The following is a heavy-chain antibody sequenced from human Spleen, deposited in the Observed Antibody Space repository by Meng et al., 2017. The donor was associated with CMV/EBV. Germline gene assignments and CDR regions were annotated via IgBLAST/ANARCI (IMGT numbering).Heavy chain of an antibody. V-gene: IGHV3-74*03. J-gene: IGHJ4*02. D-gene: IGHD1-26*01. CDR3: ARGVAESLGWEMGY. CDR1: GLTFSSYW. Sequence: VQVVGSGGGLVQPGGSLRLSCAASGLTFSSYWMHWVRQAPGKGLEWVSRIDSDGRDITYADSVRGRFTISRDDAKNTLYLQMNSLRVEDTAVYYCARGVAESLGWEMGYWGQGTLVTVSS. CDR2: IDSDGRDI.